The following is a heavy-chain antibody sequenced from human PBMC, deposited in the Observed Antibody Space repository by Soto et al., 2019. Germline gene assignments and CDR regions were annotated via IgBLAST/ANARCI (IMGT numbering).Heavy chain of an antibody. V-gene: IGHV1-2*04. D-gene: IGHD3-10*01. CDR1: GYTFTGYY. CDR3: ARGHGSGSYYWLGYYYMDV. J-gene: IGHJ6*03. Sequence: ASVKVSCKASGYTFTGYYMHWVRQAPGQGLEWMGWINPNSGGTNYAQKFQGWVTMTRDTSISTAYMELSRLRSDDTAVYYCARGHGSGSYYWLGYYYMDVWGKGTTVTVSS. CDR2: INPNSGGT.